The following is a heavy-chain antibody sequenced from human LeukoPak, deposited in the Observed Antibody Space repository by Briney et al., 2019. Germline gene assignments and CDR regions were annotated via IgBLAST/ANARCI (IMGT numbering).Heavy chain of an antibody. V-gene: IGHV1-24*01. CDR3: ATETMITFGGVMGHYYYGMDV. D-gene: IGHD3-16*01. Sequence: GASVKVSCKVSGYTLTELSMHWVRQAPGKGLEWMGGFDPEDGETIYAQKCQGRVTMTEDTSTDTAYMELSSLRSEDTAVYYCATETMITFGGVMGHYYYGMDVWGQGTTVTVSS. J-gene: IGHJ6*02. CDR1: GYTLTELS. CDR2: FDPEDGET.